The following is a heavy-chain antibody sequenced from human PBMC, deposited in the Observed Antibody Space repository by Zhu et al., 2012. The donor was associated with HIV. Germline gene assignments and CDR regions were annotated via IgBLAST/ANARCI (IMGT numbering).Heavy chain of an antibody. V-gene: IGHV4-39*01. CDR2: VYYTGST. CDR3: ARHIYYFDSRGYSYFDY. Sequence: QVQLQESGPGLVKPSETLSLTCTVSGGSISSSSYYWGWIRQPPGKGLEWIASVYYTGSTYHDASLRSRVTIPVDTSENRFSLRLSSVTAADTALYYCARHIYYFDSRGYSYFDYWGLGTLVTVSS. J-gene: IGHJ4*02. D-gene: IGHD3-22*01. CDR1: GGSISSSSYY.